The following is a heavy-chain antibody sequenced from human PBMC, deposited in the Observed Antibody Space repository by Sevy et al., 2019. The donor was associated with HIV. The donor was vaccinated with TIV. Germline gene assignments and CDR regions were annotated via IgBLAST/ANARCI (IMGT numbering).Heavy chain of an antibody. CDR3: ARDTSGGYYDSSGYNFDY. Sequence: GGSLRLSCAASGFTFSSYSMNWVRQAPGKGLEWVSYISRSSSTIYYADSVKGRFTISRDNAKNSLYLQMNSLRDEDTAVYYCARDTSGGYYDSSGYNFDYWGQGTLVTVSS. D-gene: IGHD3-22*01. CDR2: ISRSSSTI. CDR1: GFTFSSYS. V-gene: IGHV3-48*02. J-gene: IGHJ4*02.